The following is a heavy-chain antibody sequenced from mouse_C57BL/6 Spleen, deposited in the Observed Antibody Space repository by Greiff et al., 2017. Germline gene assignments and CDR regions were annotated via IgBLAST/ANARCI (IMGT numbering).Heavy chain of an antibody. CDR3: AIYYDYDWVFAY. CDR2: IYPGSGST. J-gene: IGHJ3*01. V-gene: IGHV1-55*01. CDR1: GYTFTSYW. D-gene: IGHD2-4*01. Sequence: VQLQQPGAELVKPGASVKMSCKASGYTFTSYWITWVKQRPGQGLEWIGDIYPGSGSTNYNEKFKSKATLTVDTSSSTAYMQLSSLTSEDSAVYYCAIYYDYDWVFAYWGQGTLVTVSA.